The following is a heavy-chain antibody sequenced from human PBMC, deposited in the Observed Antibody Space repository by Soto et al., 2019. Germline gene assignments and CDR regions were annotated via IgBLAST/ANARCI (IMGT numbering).Heavy chain of an antibody. J-gene: IGHJ4*02. D-gene: IGHD3-16*01. Sequence: EVQVVESGGGLVQPGGSLRLSCVASGFRFSTYWMSWVRQVPGTGLEWVANIKADGSETHYVDSVRGRLTISRDNAKTSLYLQVNSLRAEDTAVYYCAKGGHIDFCGQGTLVTVSS. CDR2: IKADGSET. CDR1: GFRFSTYW. V-gene: IGHV3-7*03. CDR3: AKGGHIDF.